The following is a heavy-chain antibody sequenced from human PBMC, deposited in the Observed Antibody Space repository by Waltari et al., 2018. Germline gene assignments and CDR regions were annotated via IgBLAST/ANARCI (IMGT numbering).Heavy chain of an antibody. CDR3: ARGGYYYDSSGYYGMDV. Sequence: QVQLVQSGAEVKKPGASVKVSCKASGYTFTGYYMHWVRQAPGQGLEWMGWINPNRGGTNYAQKFKGRVTRTRDTSISTAYMELSRLRSDDTAVYYCARGGYYYDSSGYYGMDVWGQGTTVTVSS. J-gene: IGHJ6*02. CDR1: GYTFTGYY. D-gene: IGHD3-22*01. V-gene: IGHV1-2*02. CDR2: INPNRGGT.